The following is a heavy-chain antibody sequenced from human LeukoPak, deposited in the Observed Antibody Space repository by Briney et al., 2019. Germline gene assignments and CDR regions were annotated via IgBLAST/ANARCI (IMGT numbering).Heavy chain of an antibody. Sequence: SETLSLTCTVSGGSISSYYWSWIRQPPGKGLEWIGYIYYSGSTNYNPSLKSRVTISVDTSKNRFSLKLSSVTAADTAVYYCARAVHVDIVATIGLYYFDYWGQGTLVTVSS. CDR2: IYYSGST. CDR1: GGSISSYY. J-gene: IGHJ4*02. CDR3: ARAVHVDIVATIGLYYFDY. D-gene: IGHD5-12*01. V-gene: IGHV4-59*01.